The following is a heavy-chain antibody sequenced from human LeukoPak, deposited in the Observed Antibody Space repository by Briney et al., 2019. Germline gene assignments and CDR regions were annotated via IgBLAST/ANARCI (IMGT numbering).Heavy chain of an antibody. CDR3: ARSPYLWGTYYYFDY. CDR2: IHYSGST. D-gene: IGHD3-16*01. V-gene: IGHV4-39*01. CDR1: GGSITSSNYY. Sequence: SETLSLTRSVSGGSITSSNYYWGWIRQPPGKGLEWIGSIHYSGSTFYSPSLKSRLTISVDTSKSQFSLRLSSVTAADTAVYYCARSPYLWGTYYYFDYWAQGALVTVSS. J-gene: IGHJ4*02.